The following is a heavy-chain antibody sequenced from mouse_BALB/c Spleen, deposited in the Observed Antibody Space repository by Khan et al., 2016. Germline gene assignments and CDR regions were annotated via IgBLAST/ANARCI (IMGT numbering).Heavy chain of an antibody. CDR2: IWAGGST. CDR1: GFSLTSYG. D-gene: IGHD1-2*01. Sequence: QVQLKQSGPGLVAPSQSLSITCTVSGFSLTSYGVHWVRQPPGKGLEWLGVIWAGGSTNYNSALISRLSISKDNSKSQVFLKMNSLQADDTAMYYWARFITTATGAYWGQGTLVTVSA. V-gene: IGHV2-9*02. CDR3: ARFITTATGAY. J-gene: IGHJ3*01.